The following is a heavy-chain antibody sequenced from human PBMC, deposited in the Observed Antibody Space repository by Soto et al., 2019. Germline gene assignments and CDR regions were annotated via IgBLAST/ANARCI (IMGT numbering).Heavy chain of an antibody. V-gene: IGHV3-73*01. Sequence: GGSLRLSCAASGFTFSGSAMHWVRQASGKGLEWVGRIRSKANSYATAYAASVKGRFTISRDDSKNTAYLQMNSLKTEDTAVYYCTRLMEEGYSGYDFDYWGQGTLVTVSS. CDR2: IRSKANSYAT. J-gene: IGHJ4*02. D-gene: IGHD5-12*01. CDR1: GFTFSGSA. CDR3: TRLMEEGYSGYDFDY.